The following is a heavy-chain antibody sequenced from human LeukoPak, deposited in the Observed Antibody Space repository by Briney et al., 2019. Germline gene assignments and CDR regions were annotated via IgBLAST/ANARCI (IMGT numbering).Heavy chain of an antibody. J-gene: IGHJ4*02. CDR2: INPISGVA. D-gene: IGHD1-26*01. CDR1: GYTFTSYY. CDR3: ARGLGSGSSHFDY. V-gene: IGHV1-2*02. Sequence: ASVKVSCKASGYTFTSYYIHWVRQAPGQGLEWMGSINPISGVANYAQKFRGRVPMTRDTSISTTYMELRTLTSDGTAVYYCARGLGSGSSHFDYWGQRALFTASS.